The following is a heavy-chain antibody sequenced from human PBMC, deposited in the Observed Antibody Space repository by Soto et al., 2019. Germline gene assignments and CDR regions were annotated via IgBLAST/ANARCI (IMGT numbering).Heavy chain of an antibody. CDR3: ARGYDYYDSSGYYRFGYFDL. Sequence: EVQLVESGGGLIQPGGSLRLSCAASGFTVSSNYMSWVRQAPGKGLEWVSVIYSGGSTYYADSVKGRFTISRDNSKNPLYLQMNSLRAEDTAVYYCARGYDYYDSSGYYRFGYFDLWGRGTLVPVSS. V-gene: IGHV3-53*01. J-gene: IGHJ2*01. CDR1: GFTVSSNY. D-gene: IGHD3-22*01. CDR2: IYSGGST.